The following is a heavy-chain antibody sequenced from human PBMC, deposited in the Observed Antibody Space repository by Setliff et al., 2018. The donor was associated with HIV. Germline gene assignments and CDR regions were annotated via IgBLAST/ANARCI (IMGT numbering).Heavy chain of an antibody. CDR3: ARGGAFCGRDSCYYLDY. D-gene: IGHD2-21*02. V-gene: IGHV4-31*01. CDR2: IYYSGSA. CDR1: GDSIDRSNFF. J-gene: IGHJ4*02. Sequence: SETLSLTCTVSGDSIDRSNFFWTWIRQHPGKGLEWIGYIYYSGSATYNPSLKSQASISVDTSRNEFSMKLSSVTAADTAVYFCARGGAFCGRDSCYYLDYWGQGNPVTVSS.